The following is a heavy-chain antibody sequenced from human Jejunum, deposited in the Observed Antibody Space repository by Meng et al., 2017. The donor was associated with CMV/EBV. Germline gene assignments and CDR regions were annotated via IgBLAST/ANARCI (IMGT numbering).Heavy chain of an antibody. Sequence: TFAVHAMNWGRQAPGKGLEWVSGITWKGDTIGYADSVKGRFTISRDNAKKSLYLQMNSLRPEDTALYYCARDFQLYYYHYYGMDVWGQGTVVTVSS. CDR3: ARDFQLYYYHYYGMDV. V-gene: IGHV3-9*01. CDR2: ITWKGDTI. D-gene: IGHD2-2*01. J-gene: IGHJ6*02. CDR1: TFAVHA.